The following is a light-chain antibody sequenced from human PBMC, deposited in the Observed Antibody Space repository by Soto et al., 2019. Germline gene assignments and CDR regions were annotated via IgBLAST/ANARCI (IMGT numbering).Light chain of an antibody. J-gene: IGKJ5*01. CDR2: GAS. CDR3: QQYGSSPLIT. Sequence: EIVLTQSPGTLSLSPGETATLSCRASQRVTSNYLAWYQQKPGQAPRLLIYGASSRATGIPDRFSGSGSGTDFALTITRLEPEDFALYYCQQYGSSPLITFGQGTRLEIK. CDR1: QRVTSNY. V-gene: IGKV3-20*01.